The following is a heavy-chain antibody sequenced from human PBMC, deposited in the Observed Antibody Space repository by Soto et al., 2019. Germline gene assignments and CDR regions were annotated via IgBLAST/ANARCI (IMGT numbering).Heavy chain of an antibody. D-gene: IGHD3-22*01. CDR3: ARAYDIMEGYFED. CDR2: IYYSGTT. J-gene: IGHJ4*02. CDR1: GGSINSGDSL. Sequence: QVQLQESGPGLVKPSQTLSLTCTVSGGSINSGDSLWGWIRQHPGKGLECIGYIYYSGTTYYNPSLKSRVTISVDTSKNQFSLKLSSVTAADTAIYYCARAYDIMEGYFEDWGQGTLVTVSS. V-gene: IGHV4-31*03.